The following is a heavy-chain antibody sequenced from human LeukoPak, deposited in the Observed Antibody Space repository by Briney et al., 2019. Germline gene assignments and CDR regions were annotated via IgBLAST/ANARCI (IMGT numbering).Heavy chain of an antibody. D-gene: IGHD3-10*01. CDR2: ISSSGSTM. Sequence: KPGGSLRLSCAASGFTFSDYYMSWIRQAPGKGLEWVSYISSSGSTMYYADSVKGRFTISRDNAKNSLYLQMNSLRAEDTAVYYCARERWFGSRFLWYWGQGTLVTVSS. V-gene: IGHV3-11*04. CDR3: ARERWFGSRFLWY. CDR1: GFTFSDYY. J-gene: IGHJ4*02.